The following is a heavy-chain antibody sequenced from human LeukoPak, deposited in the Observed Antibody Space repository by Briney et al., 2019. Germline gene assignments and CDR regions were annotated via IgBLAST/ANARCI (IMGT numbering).Heavy chain of an antibody. CDR3: AKELWFGEGAFDI. J-gene: IGHJ3*02. V-gene: IGHV3-30-3*01. CDR2: ISYDGSNK. CDR1: GFTFSSYA. Sequence: GGSLRLSCAASGFTFSSYAMHWVRQAPGKGLEWVAVISYDGSNKYYADSVKGRFTISRDNSKNTLYLQMNSLRAEDTAVYYCAKELWFGEGAFDIWGQGTMVTVSS. D-gene: IGHD3-10*01.